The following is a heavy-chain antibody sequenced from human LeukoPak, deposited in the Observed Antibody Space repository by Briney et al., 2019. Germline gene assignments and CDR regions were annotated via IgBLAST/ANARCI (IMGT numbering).Heavy chain of an antibody. CDR1: GYTFTSYY. J-gene: IGHJ4*02. CDR2: INPNSGGT. CDR3: ARVAIAAAGTPAFDY. D-gene: IGHD6-13*01. Sequence: ASVKVSCKASGYTFTSYYMHWVRQAPGQGLEWMGRINPNSGGTNYAQKFQGRVTMTRDTSISTAYMELSRLRSDDTAVYYCARVAIAAAGTPAFDYWGQGTLVTVSS. V-gene: IGHV1-2*06.